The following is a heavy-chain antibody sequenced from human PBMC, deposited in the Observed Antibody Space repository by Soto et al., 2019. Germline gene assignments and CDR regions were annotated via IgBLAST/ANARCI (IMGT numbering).Heavy chain of an antibody. D-gene: IGHD6-6*01. Sequence: EVQLLESGGGLVLPGGSLRLSCAASGFTFSSYAMSWVRQAPGKGLEWVSAISGSGGSTYYADSVKGRFTISRDNSKNTLYLQMNSLSAEDTAVYYCAKGTSIAARPLGYYFDYWGQGTLVTVSS. V-gene: IGHV3-23*01. CDR3: AKGTSIAARPLGYYFDY. J-gene: IGHJ4*02. CDR1: GFTFSSYA. CDR2: ISGSGGST.